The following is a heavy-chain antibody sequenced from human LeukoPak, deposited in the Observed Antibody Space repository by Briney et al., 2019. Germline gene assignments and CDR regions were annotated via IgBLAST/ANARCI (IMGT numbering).Heavy chain of an antibody. D-gene: IGHD6-13*01. CDR3: ARQGSSWHGYYYGMDV. V-gene: IGHV4-39*01. CDR2: IYYSEST. J-gene: IGHJ6*02. Sequence: SETLSLTCTVSGVSISSSSYYWGWIRQPPGKGLEWIGSIYYSESTYYNPSLKSRVTISVDTSKNQFSLKLSSVTAADTAVYYCARQGSSWHGYYYGMDVWGQGTTVTVSS. CDR1: GVSISSSSYY.